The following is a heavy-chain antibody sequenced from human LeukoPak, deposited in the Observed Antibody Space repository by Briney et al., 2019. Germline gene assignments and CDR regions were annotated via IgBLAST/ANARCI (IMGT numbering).Heavy chain of an antibody. D-gene: IGHD3-9*01. CDR1: GGSISSYY. J-gene: IGHJ5*02. CDR3: ARDYDVLTAYPPTQLFDP. V-gene: IGHV4-59*12. Sequence: PSETLSLTCTVSGGSISSYYWSWIRQPPGKGLEWIGYIYYSGNSNSNPSLKSRVTISVDTSKNQFSLKLSSVTAADTAVYYCARDYDVLTAYPPTQLFDPWGQGTLVTVSS. CDR2: IYYSGNS.